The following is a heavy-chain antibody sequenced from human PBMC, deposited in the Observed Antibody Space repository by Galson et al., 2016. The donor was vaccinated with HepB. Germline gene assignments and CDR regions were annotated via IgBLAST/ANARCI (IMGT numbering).Heavy chain of an antibody. CDR3: ARQTGSPTSNWLDP. D-gene: IGHD1-26*01. CDR1: GYSFTSYW. J-gene: IGHJ5*02. CDR2: IYPSDSDT. Sequence: QSGAEVKKPGESLKISCKASGYSFTSYWIGWVRQMPGKGLEWMGIIYPSDSDTRYSPSFLGQVTILADKSISTAYLQWSSLKASDTAIYYCARQTGSPTSNWLDPWGQGTLVTVSS. V-gene: IGHV5-51*01.